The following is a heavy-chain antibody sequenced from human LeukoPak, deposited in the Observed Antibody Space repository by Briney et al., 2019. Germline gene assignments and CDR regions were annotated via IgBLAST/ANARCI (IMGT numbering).Heavy chain of an antibody. CDR1: GGSISSFH. Sequence: SETLSLTCTVSGGSISSFHWNWIRQPAGKGLEWIGRIYTSGSTNYNPSLKSRVTFSIDASKNQFSLKVRSVTAADTAVYYCAREGQHQLLWIPYWGQGTLVTVSS. CDR2: IYTSGST. D-gene: IGHD2-2*01. J-gene: IGHJ4*02. V-gene: IGHV4-4*07. CDR3: AREGQHQLLWIPY.